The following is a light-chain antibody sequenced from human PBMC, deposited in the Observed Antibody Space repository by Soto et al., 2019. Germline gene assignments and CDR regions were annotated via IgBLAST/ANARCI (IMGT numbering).Light chain of an antibody. CDR2: AAS. V-gene: IGKV1-27*01. CDR3: QKYNLAPLT. CDR1: QGISSY. Sequence: DIQMIQSPSSLSASVGDRVTITCRTSQGISSYLAWYQQKPGKVPKLLIYAASTLQSGVPSRFSGSVSGTDFTLTISSLQPEDAATYYCQKYNLAPLTFGGGTKVEIK. J-gene: IGKJ4*01.